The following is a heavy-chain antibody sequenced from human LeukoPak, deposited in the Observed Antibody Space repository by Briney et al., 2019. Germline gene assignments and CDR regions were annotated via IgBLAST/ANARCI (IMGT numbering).Heavy chain of an antibody. CDR2: ISWDGDST. D-gene: IGHD2-21*02. Sequence: GGSLRLSCAASGFTFDDYAMHWVRQAPEKGLEWVSLISWDGDSTFYADSVKGRFSISRDNSKNTLYLQVNGLRTEDTAVYYCAKDRLLNCRGDCYIFDYWGQGTVVTVSS. J-gene: IGHJ4*02. V-gene: IGHV3-43*01. CDR1: GFTFDDYA. CDR3: AKDRLLNCRGDCYIFDY.